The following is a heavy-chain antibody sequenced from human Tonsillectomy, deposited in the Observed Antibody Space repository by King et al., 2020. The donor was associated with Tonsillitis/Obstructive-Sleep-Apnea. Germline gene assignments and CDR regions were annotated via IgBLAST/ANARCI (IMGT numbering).Heavy chain of an antibody. D-gene: IGHD1-26*01. V-gene: IGHV3-72*01. CDR1: GFIFSDHY. CDR3: VRSKIGSGNFDY. J-gene: IGHJ4*02. Sequence: VQLVESGGALVQPGGSLRLSCAASGFIFSDHYLDWVRQAPGKGLEWVGRSRDEANGYTTEYAPSVKGRFAVSRDHSENSLSLQMNRLKTDDTAVYYCVRSKIGSGNFDYWGQGVLVTVSS. CDR2: SRDEANGYTT.